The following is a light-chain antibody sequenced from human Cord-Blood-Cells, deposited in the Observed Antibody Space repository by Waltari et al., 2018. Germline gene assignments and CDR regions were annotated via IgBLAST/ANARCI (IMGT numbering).Light chain of an antibody. CDR2: GAS. CDR3: QQYGSSPWT. Sequence: EIVLTQSPGTLSLSPGERATLSCRASQSVSSSYLAWYQQKPGQAPRLLSYGASSRATGIPDRFSGGGAGTDFTLTISRLEPEDFAVYYCQQYGSSPWTCGQGTKVEIK. CDR1: QSVSSSY. V-gene: IGKV3-20*01. J-gene: IGKJ1*01.